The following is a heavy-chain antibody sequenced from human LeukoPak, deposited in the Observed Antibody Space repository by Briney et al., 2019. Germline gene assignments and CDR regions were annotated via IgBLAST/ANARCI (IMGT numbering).Heavy chain of an antibody. V-gene: IGHV1-69*13. CDR1: GGSFSSYS. J-gene: IGHJ4*02. CDR2: IIPSSGTT. CDR3: ARDADAIFGMVIIDS. D-gene: IGHD3-3*01. Sequence: SVKVSCKASGGSFSSYSISWVRQAPGQGLEWMGGIIPSSGTTNYAQKFQGRVRITADESTSTAYMELSRLSSDDTAVYYCARDADAIFGMVIIDSWGRGTLLTVSS.